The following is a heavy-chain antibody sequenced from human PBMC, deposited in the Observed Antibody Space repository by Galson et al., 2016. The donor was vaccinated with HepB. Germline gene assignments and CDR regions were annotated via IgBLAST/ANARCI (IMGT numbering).Heavy chain of an antibody. CDR1: GDTFSNYA. Sequence: SVKVSCKASGDTFSNYAITWVRQAPGQGLEWMGGIITIFDKTNYAQKFQGRVTITADKSTSTASLELRSLRSEDTAMYYCARECDVIRGPLDYWGQGTLVTVSS. J-gene: IGHJ4*02. CDR3: ARECDVIRGPLDY. V-gene: IGHV1-69*06. CDR2: IITIFDKT. D-gene: IGHD3-10*01.